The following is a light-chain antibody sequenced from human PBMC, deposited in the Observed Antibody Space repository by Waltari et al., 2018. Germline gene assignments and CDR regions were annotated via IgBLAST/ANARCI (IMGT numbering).Light chain of an antibody. J-gene: IGKJ2*01. V-gene: IGKV3-20*01. CDR3: QQYSSSPYT. Sequence: EIVLTQSPGTLSLSPGERATLSCRASQSVSSSYLAWYQQKPGQAPRLLIYGASSRATGIPDRFSGSGSGTDFTLTISRLEPEDFAVYYCQQYSSSPYTFGQGTNLEIK. CDR1: QSVSSSY. CDR2: GAS.